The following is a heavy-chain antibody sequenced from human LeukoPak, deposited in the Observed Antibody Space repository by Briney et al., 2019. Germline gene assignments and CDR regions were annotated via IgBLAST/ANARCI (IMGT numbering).Heavy chain of an antibody. J-gene: IGHJ4*02. Sequence: TGGSLRLSCAASGFTFDDYAMHWVRQAPGKGLEWVSGISWNSGSIGYADSVKGRFTIPRDNAKNSLYLQMNSLRAEDTALYYCAKDETYDSSGYPVYWGQGTLVTVSS. CDR3: AKDETYDSSGYPVY. CDR2: ISWNSGSI. V-gene: IGHV3-9*01. D-gene: IGHD3-22*01. CDR1: GFTFDDYA.